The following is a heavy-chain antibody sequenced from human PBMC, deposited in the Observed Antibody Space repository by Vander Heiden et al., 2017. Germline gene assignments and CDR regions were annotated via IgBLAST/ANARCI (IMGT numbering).Heavy chain of an antibody. CDR1: GLTLSSYA. V-gene: IGHV3-23*01. CDR3: AKVGTYYYDSSGYYYFDY. D-gene: IGHD3-22*01. J-gene: IGHJ4*02. CDR2: ISGSGGST. Sequence: EVQLLESGGGLVQPGGSLRLSCAASGLTLSSYAMSWVRQAPGKGLEWVSAISGSGGSTYYADSVKGRFTISRDNSKNTLYLQMNSLRAEDTAVYYCAKVGTYYYDSSGYYYFDYWGQGTLVTVSS.